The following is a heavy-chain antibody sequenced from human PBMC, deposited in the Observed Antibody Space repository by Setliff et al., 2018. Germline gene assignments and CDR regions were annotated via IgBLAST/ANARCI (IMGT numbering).Heavy chain of an antibody. CDR3: ARDLGHGGDSDY. V-gene: IGHV4-38-2*02. J-gene: IGHJ4*02. Sequence: SETLSLTCTVSGYSISSGYIWGWIRQPPGKGLEWVGNIGHTGSINYNPSLKSRLTISRDTSKNQVSLKLNSVIATDTAVYYCARDLGHGGDSDYWGQGILVTVSS. D-gene: IGHD2-21*02. CDR1: GYSISSGYI. CDR2: IGHTGSI.